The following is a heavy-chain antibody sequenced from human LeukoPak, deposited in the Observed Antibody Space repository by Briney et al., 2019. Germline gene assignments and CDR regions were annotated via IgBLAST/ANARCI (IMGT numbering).Heavy chain of an antibody. J-gene: IGHJ1*01. CDR2: IYPGDSDT. V-gene: IGHV5-51*01. D-gene: IGHD4-17*01. CDR3: VRDGDSEYFLN. CDR1: GYIFTSYW. Sequence: GESLKISCKGSGYIFTSYWIGWVRQMPGKGLEWMGIIYPGDSDTRYSPSFQGQVTISADKSITTAYLQWSSLKASDTAMYYCVRDGDSEYFLNWGQGTLVTVPS.